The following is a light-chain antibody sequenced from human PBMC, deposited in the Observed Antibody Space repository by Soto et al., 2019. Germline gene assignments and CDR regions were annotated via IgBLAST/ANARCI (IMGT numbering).Light chain of an antibody. Sequence: QFVLTQPRSVSGSPGQSVTISCAGTSSDVGGYNYVSWYQQHPGKAPKLMIYDVSKRPSGVPDRFSGSKSGNTASLTISGLQADDEADYYCCSYAGRYTYVFGTGTKVTVL. V-gene: IGLV2-11*01. CDR2: DVS. CDR1: SSDVGGYNY. CDR3: CSYAGRYTYV. J-gene: IGLJ1*01.